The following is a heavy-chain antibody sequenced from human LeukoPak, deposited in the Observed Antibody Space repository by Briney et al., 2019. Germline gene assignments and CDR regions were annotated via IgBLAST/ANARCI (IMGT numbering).Heavy chain of an antibody. Sequence: GGSLRLSCAASGFTFSSFAMSWVRQAPGKGLEWVSGISGGGGSTYSADSAKGRFTISRDNSKNTLYLQMNSLRAEDTAVYYCAKGGATVIDYWGQGTLVTVSS. CDR1: GFTFSSFA. CDR2: ISGGGGST. D-gene: IGHD4-17*01. V-gene: IGHV3-23*01. J-gene: IGHJ4*02. CDR3: AKGGATVIDY.